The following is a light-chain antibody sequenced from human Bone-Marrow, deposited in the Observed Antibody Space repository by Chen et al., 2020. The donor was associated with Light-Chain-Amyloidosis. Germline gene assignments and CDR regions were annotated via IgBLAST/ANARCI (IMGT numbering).Light chain of an antibody. V-gene: IGLV2-14*01. CDR2: EVT. Sequence: QSALTQPASVSGSPGQSITISCTGTSSDVGGDNHVSWYQHHPAKAPKLMIYEVTNRPSWVPDRFSGAKSDNTASLTISGLQAEDEADYFCSSYTITNTLVFGSGTRVTVL. CDR1: SSDVGGDNH. J-gene: IGLJ1*01. CDR3: SSYTITNTLV.